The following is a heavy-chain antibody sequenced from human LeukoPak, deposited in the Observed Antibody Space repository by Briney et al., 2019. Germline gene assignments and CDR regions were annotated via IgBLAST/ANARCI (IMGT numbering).Heavy chain of an antibody. CDR2: INQSGST. CDR1: GGSFRDYH. J-gene: IGHJ6*03. Sequence: SETLSLTCAVYGGSFRDYHWSWIRQPPGKGLEWIGEINQSGSTKYNPSLKSRVTISVDKSKNQFSLKLSSVTAADTAVYYCARTLSSGYPNYYYYMDVWGKGTTVTVSS. V-gene: IGHV4-34*01. CDR3: ARTLSSGYPNYYYYMDV. D-gene: IGHD3-22*01.